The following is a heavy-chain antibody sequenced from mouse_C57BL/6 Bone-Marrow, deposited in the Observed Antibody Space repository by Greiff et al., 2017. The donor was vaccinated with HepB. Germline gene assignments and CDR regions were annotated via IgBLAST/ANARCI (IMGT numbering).Heavy chain of an antibody. CDR1: GYTFTSYW. CDR3: ARIDDGYSKAWFAY. CDR2: IPPNSGST. V-gene: IGHV1-64*01. D-gene: IGHD2-3*01. Sequence: QVQLQQPGAELVKPGASVKLSCKASGYTFTSYWMHWVRQRPGQGLEWIGMIPPNSGSTNYNEKFKCKATLTVDNSSSTADMQLRSLTSDDSAVYYCARIDDGYSKAWFAYWGQGTLVTVSA. J-gene: IGHJ3*01.